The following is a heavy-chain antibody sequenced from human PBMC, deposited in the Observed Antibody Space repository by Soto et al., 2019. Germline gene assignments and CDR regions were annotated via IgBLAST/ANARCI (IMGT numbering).Heavy chain of an antibody. CDR2: IYYSGST. D-gene: IGHD2-15*01. CDR1: GGSISSYY. J-gene: IGHJ3*02. Sequence: SSETLSLTCTVSGGSISSYYWSWIRQPPGKGLEWIGYIYYSGSTNYNPSLKSRVTISVDTSKNQFSLKLGSVTAADTAVYYCARGRVVAATQGAFDIWGQGTMVTVSS. V-gene: IGHV4-59*01. CDR3: ARGRVVAATQGAFDI.